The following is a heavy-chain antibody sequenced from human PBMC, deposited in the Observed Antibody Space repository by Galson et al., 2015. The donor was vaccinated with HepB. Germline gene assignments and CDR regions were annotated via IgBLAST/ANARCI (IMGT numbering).Heavy chain of an antibody. V-gene: IGHV3-23*01. J-gene: IGHJ4*02. D-gene: IGHD1-26*01. CDR2: ISGSGGST. CDR3: AKDRLGGGRAPMDFDS. CDR1: GFNFRSYP. Sequence: SLRLSCAASGFNFRSYPISWVRQAPGKGLEWVSGISGSGGSTYYRESVKGRFTISRDNSNNMVFLRLNNLRGEDTAVYYCAKDRLGGGRAPMDFDSWGQGTLVTVSS.